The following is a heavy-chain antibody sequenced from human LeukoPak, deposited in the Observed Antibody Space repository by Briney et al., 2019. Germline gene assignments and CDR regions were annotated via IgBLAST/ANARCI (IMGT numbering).Heavy chain of an antibody. V-gene: IGHV3-15*07. CDR3: TTDD. CDR1: GFTFSNAW. CDR2: XXSKTXXXXT. J-gene: IGHJ4*02. Sequence: GGSLRLSCAASGFTFSNAWMNWVRQAPGKGLEWVGRXXSKTXXXXTDYAAXXKXRFTISRDDSKNTLYLQMNSLKTEDTAVYYCTTDDWGQGTLVTVSS.